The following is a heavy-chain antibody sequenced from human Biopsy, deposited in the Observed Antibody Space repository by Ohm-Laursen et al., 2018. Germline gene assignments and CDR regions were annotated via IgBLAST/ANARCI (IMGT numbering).Heavy chain of an antibody. CDR2: IHYSGNT. CDR1: GVSINTGGYY. Sequence: SDTLSLTCAVSGVSINTGGYYWTWIRQHPGTGLEWIGYIHYSGNTLYNLSLKSRLTISVDTSRNQFSLKLTSVTAADTALYYCTRAGGGKIYGLWGQGTLVTVSS. D-gene: IGHD3-16*01. V-gene: IGHV4-31*02. J-gene: IGHJ4*02. CDR3: TRAGGGKIYGL.